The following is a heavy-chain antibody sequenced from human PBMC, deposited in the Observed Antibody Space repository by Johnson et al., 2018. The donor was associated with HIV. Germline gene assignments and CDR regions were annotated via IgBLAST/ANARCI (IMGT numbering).Heavy chain of an antibody. Sequence: QMLLVESGGGVVQPGRSLRLSCAGSGFTFSSYGMHWVRQAPGKGLEWVAVIWYDGSNKYYADSVKGRFTISRDNSKNTLYLQMNSLRAEDTAVYYCAKGGSLTQDAPFDIWGQGTMVTVSS. CDR1: GFTFSSYG. D-gene: IGHD1-14*01. CDR3: AKGGSLTQDAPFDI. V-gene: IGHV3-33*06. J-gene: IGHJ3*02. CDR2: IWYDGSNK.